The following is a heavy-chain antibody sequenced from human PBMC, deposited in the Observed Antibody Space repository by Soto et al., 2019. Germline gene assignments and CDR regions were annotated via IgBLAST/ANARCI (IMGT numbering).Heavy chain of an antibody. J-gene: IGHJ4*02. V-gene: IGHV2-5*02. CDR2: IYWDDDT. CDR1: GFSLITSGVG. Sequence: QITLKEAGPTLVKPTQTITLTCSFSGFSLITSGVGVAWIRQPPGKALEWLAIIYWDDDTGYSTSMRSRLTSTKDTAKNQVVLTMTNMDPSDTATYYCAPPMAPRIFASWGQGPLVTVSS. CDR3: APPMAPRIFAS.